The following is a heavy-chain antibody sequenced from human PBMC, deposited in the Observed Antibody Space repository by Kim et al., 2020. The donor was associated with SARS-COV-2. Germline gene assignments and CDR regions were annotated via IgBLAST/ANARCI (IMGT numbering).Heavy chain of an antibody. CDR2: YSGGVIST. CDR3: AKDRSVHFDDSGYLDS. J-gene: IGHJ4*02. CDR1: GFTFSDYA. D-gene: IGHD3-22*01. Sequence: GGSLRLSCTASGFTFSDYAMNWVRQAPGKGLEWVSGYSGGVISTYYADSVRGRFTISRDNSKSTLYLQMNSLRAEDTAIYYCAKDRSVHFDDSGYLDSWGQGTLVTVSS. V-gene: IGHV3-23*01.